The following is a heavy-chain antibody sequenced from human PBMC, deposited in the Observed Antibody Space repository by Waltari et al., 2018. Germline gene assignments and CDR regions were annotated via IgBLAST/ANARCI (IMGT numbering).Heavy chain of an antibody. J-gene: IGHJ6*02. CDR3: AKVEGLIVANPGGGEGYYYGMDV. CDR1: VFTFGSYA. D-gene: IGHD5-12*01. V-gene: IGHV3-23*01. CDR2: ISGSGGST. Sequence: EVQLLESGGGLVQPGGSLRLSCAASVFTFGSYALSWVRQAPGKGLAWVSAISGSGGSTYYADSVKGRFTISRDNSKNTLYLQMNSLRAEDTAVYYCAKVEGLIVANPGGGEGYYYGMDVWGQGTTVTVSS.